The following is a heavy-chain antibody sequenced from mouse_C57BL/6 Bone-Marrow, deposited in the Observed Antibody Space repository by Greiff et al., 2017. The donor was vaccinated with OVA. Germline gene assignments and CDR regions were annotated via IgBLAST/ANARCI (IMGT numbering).Heavy chain of an antibody. J-gene: IGHJ4*01. CDR2: INPSSGYT. CDR3: ASTYYSNYVLFYYAMDY. Sequence: VQLQQSGAELAKPGASVKLSCKASGYTFTSYWMHWVKQRPGQGLEWIGYINPSSGYTKYNQKFKDKATLTADKSSSTAYMQLSSLTYEDSAVYYSASTYYSNYVLFYYAMDYWGQGTSVTVSS. V-gene: IGHV1-7*01. CDR1: GYTFTSYW. D-gene: IGHD2-5*01.